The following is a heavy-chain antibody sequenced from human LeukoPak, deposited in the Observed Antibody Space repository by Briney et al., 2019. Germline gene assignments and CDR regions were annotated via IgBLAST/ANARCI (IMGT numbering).Heavy chain of an antibody. CDR2: IWSDGTGK. V-gene: IGHV3-33*08. CDR3: ARDAERGFDYSNSLKY. CDR1: GFTYSHYG. Sequence: GGSLRLSCAASGFTYSHYGMHWVRQAPGKGLEWVAVIWSDGTGKYYSDAVKGRFTISRDNTRNTPGLQMDSLRGDDTAVYYCARDAERGFDYSNSLKYWGQGTLVTVSS. J-gene: IGHJ4*02. D-gene: IGHD4-11*01.